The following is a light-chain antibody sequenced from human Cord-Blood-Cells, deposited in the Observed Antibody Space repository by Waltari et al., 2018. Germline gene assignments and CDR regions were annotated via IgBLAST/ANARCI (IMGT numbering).Light chain of an antibody. J-gene: IGKJ1*01. CDR1: RSVLYCTNNKNY. CDR3: QQYYSTPRT. V-gene: IGKV4-1*01. CDR2: VPS. Sequence: IFITRSPACLAVSVGERARTKRKSRRSVLYCTNNKNYLAWYQQKPGQPPKLHIYVPSTRESWVPDRFSGSGSGTDFTLTISSLQAEDVAVYYCQQYYSTPRTFGQGTKVEIK.